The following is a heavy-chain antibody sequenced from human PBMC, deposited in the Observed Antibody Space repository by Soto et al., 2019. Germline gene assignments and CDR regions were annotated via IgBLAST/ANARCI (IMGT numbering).Heavy chain of an antibody. J-gene: IGHJ6*02. CDR1: GYSFTSYW. CDR3: ARQGDSSGYYYADYYYYGMDV. D-gene: IGHD3-22*01. CDR2: IYPGDSDT. V-gene: IGHV5-51*01. Sequence: PGESLKISCKGSGYSFTSYWIGWVRQMPGKGLEWMGIIYPGDSDTRYSPSFQGQVTISADKSISTAYLQWSSLKASDTAMYYCARQGDSSGYYYADYYYYGMDVWGQGTTVTVSS.